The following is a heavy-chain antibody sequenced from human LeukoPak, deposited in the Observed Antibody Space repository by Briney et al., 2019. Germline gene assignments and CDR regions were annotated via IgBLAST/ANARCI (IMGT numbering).Heavy chain of an antibody. CDR1: GFTFSSYG. D-gene: IGHD3-3*01. CDR3: AKGGRLEWLFFPFDY. V-gene: IGHV3-30*02. J-gene: IGHJ4*02. Sequence: PGGSLRLSCAASGFTFSSYGMHWVRQAPGKGLEWVAFIRCDGSNKYYADSVKGRFTISRDNSKNTLYLQMNSLRAEDTAVYYCAKGGRLEWLFFPFDYWGQGTLVTVSS. CDR2: IRCDGSNK.